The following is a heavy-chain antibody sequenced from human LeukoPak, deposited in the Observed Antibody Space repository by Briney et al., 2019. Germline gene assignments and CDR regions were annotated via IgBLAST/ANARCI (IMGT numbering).Heavy chain of an antibody. V-gene: IGHV4-59*08. Sequence: SETLSLTCTVSGGSISNYYWSWIRQPPGKGLEWIGYIYYYSGSTNYIPSLKSRVTISVDTSKNQFSLKLTSVTAADTAVYYCARIISYYFDYWGQGTLVTVSS. J-gene: IGHJ4*02. CDR3: ARIISYYFDY. D-gene: IGHD3-10*01. CDR1: GGSISNYY. CDR2: IYYYSGST.